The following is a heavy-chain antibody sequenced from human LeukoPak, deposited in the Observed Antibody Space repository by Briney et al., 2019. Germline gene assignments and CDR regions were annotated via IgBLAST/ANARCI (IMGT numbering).Heavy chain of an antibody. CDR3: ARDGYYGSGSYSV. CDR1: GFTVSSNY. Sequence: GRSLRLSCAASGFTVSSNYMSWVRQAPGKGLEWVSVIYSGGSTYYADSVKGRFTISRHNSKNTLYLQMNSLRAEDTAVYYCARDGYYGSGSYSVWGQGTLVTVSS. J-gene: IGHJ4*02. V-gene: IGHV3-53*04. CDR2: IYSGGST. D-gene: IGHD3-10*01.